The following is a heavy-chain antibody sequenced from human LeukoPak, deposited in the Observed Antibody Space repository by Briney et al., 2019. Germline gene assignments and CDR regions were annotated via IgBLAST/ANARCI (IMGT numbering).Heavy chain of an antibody. CDR3: ARDPPPFWTGYSFQYYGMDV. D-gene: IGHD3/OR15-3a*01. V-gene: IGHV3-74*01. J-gene: IGHJ6*02. Sequence: GGSLRLSCAASGFTFSPVWMHWVRHAPGKGLMWVSHIINDGSYTTYADSVKGRFTISRDNAKNTVYLQMNSLRAEDTAVYYCARDPPPFWTGYSFQYYGMDVWGQGTTVTVSS. CDR1: GFTFSPVW. CDR2: IINDGSYT.